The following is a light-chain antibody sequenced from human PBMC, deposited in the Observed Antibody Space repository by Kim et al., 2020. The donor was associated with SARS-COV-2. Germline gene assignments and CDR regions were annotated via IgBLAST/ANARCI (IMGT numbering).Light chain of an antibody. CDR1: KRISSY. J-gene: IGKJ1*01. CDR2: AAS. V-gene: IGKV1-8*01. Sequence: ASTGDRIPITCRASKRISSYLARYQQKPGKAPNLLIYAASTLQSGVPARFSGSGSGTDFTLTISCLQSEDFATYYCQQYYDYPRTFGQGTKVDIK. CDR3: QQYYDYPRT.